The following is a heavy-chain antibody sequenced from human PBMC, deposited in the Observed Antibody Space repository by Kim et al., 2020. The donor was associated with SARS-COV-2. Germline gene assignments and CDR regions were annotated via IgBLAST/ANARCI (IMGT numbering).Heavy chain of an antibody. J-gene: IGHJ5*02. CDR2: ITPDGSDA. CDR1: GFSFSMYW. D-gene: IGHD2-2*01. V-gene: IGHV3-74*01. Sequence: GGSLRLSCAASGFSFSMYWMHWVRQAPGKGLVWVSRITPDGSDAVYADSVAGRFTLSRDNTKNTVDLQMNSLTGEDTALYYCVRDFMPSPSGGLEPWGQGILVTVSS. CDR3: VRDFMPSPSGGLEP.